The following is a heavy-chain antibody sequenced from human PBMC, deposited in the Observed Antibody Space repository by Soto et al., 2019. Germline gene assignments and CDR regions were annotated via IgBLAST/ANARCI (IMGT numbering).Heavy chain of an antibody. V-gene: IGHV4-34*01. D-gene: IGHD7-27*01. CDR1: GGSFSGYY. CDR2: INHSGST. J-gene: IGHJ4*02. CDR3: ASALTSDY. Sequence: QVQLQQWGAGLLKPSETLSLTCAVYGGSFSGYYWSWIRQPPGKGLEWIGEINHSGSTNYNPSLTSLVTXSVHTSKNQFSLKLSSVTAADAAVYYCASALTSDYWGQGTLVTVSS.